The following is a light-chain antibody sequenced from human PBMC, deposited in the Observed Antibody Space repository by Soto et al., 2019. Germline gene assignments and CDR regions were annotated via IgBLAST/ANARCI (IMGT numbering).Light chain of an antibody. CDR3: LQDYAYPLT. J-gene: IGKJ4*01. CDR1: QGITND. V-gene: IGKV1-6*01. CDR2: SAF. Sequence: AIQMTQSPSSLSACVGDRVTITCRASQGITNDLGWYQQKPGKAPKLLIYSAFTLHSGVPSRFSSSGSGTEFTLTISSLQPEDFATYYCLQDYAYPLTFGGGTKVEIE.